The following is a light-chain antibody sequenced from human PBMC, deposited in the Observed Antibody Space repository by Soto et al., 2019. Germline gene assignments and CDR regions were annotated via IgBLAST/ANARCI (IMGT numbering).Light chain of an antibody. V-gene: IGKV1-5*01. CDR1: QGISSW. CDR3: QQYNSYSGT. Sequence: DIQMTQSPSSVSASVGDRVTITFRASQGISSWLAWYQQKPGKAPKLLIYDASSLESGVPSRFSGSGSGTEFTLTISSLQPDDFATYYCQQYNSYSGTFGQGTKVDIK. CDR2: DAS. J-gene: IGKJ1*01.